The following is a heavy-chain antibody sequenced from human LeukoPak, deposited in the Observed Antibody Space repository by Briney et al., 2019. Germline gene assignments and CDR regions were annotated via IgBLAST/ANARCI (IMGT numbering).Heavy chain of an antibody. V-gene: IGHV1-18*01. CDR2: ISAYNGNT. D-gene: IGHD6-19*01. CDR3: ARAPPSKYSSGWYIDY. Sequence: ASVKVSCKASGYTFTSYGISWVRQAPGQGLEWMGWISAYNGNTNYAQKLQGRVTITTDTSTSTAYMELRSLRSDDTAVYYCARAPPSKYSSGWYIDYWGQGTLVTVSS. J-gene: IGHJ4*02. CDR1: GYTFTSYG.